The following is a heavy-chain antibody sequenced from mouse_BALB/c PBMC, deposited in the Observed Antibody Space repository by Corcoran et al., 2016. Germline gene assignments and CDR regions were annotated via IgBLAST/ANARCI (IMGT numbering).Heavy chain of an antibody. J-gene: IGHJ2*01. CDR1: GYTFTNYG. Sequence: QIQLVQSGPELKKPGETVKISCKASGYTFTNYGMNWVKQAPGKGLKWMGWINTYTGEPTYADDFKGRFAFSLETSASTAYLQINNLKNEDTATYFCARGSTTFFDYWGQGTTLTGSS. CDR2: INTYTGEP. V-gene: IGHV9-3-1*01. D-gene: IGHD1-1*01. CDR3: ARGSTTFFDY.